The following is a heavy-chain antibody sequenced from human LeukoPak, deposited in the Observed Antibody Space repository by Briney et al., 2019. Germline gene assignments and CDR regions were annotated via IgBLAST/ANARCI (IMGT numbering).Heavy chain of an antibody. CDR1: GFTFNNYG. V-gene: IGHV3-30*02. D-gene: IGHD3-10*01. CDR2: IRYNGNNQ. CDR3: AKDSAFYYIDV. Sequence: GRSLRLSCAASGFTFNNYGMHWVRQAPGKGLEWVAFIRYNGNNQYYADSVKGRFTISRDNSKNTLYLQMNSLKGDDTAVYYCAKDSAFYYIDVWGKGTTVIISS. J-gene: IGHJ6*03.